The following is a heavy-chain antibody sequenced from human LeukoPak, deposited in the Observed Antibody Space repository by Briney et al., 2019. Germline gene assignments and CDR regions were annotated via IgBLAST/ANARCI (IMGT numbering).Heavy chain of an antibody. J-gene: IGHJ4*02. CDR1: GFTFSSYG. V-gene: IGHV3-33*06. CDR3: AKGSGYYDSSGYSDY. Sequence: GGSLRLSCAASGFTFSSYGMHWVRQAPGKGLEWVADIWYDGSKKYYADSVKGRFTISRDNCKNTLYLQMNSLRAEDTAVYYCAKGSGYYDSSGYSDYWGQGTLVTVSS. D-gene: IGHD3-22*01. CDR2: IWYDGSKK.